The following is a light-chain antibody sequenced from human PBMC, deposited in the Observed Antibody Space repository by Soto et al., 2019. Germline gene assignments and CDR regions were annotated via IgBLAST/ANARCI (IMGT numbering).Light chain of an antibody. Sequence: DIQMTQSPSSLSASVGDTVTITCRASQAIRNDLGWYQQKPGEAPKRMIYAASYLQDGVPSRFSGSGSGTEFTFTISSLQPEDFGSYYCLQHHSSPYTFGQGTKMEI. CDR2: AAS. CDR3: LQHHSSPYT. V-gene: IGKV1-17*01. CDR1: QAIRND. J-gene: IGKJ2*01.